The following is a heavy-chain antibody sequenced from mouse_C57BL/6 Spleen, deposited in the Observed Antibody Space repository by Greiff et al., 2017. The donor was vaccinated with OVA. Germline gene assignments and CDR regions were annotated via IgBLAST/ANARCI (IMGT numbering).Heavy chain of an antibody. CDR3: TRGLLRPFAY. CDR1: GFTFSNYW. V-gene: IGHV6-3*01. D-gene: IGHD2-3*01. CDR2: IRLKSDNYAT. J-gene: IGHJ3*01. Sequence: EVKLMESGGGLVQPGGSMKLSCVASGFTFSNYWMNWVRQSPEKGLEWVAQIRLKSDNYATHYAESVKGRFTISRDDSKSSVYLQMNNLRAEDTGIYYCTRGLLRPFAYWGQGTLVTVSA.